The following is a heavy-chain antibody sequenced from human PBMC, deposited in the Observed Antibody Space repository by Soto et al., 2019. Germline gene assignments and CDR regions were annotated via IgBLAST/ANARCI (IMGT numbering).Heavy chain of an antibody. Sequence: GESLKISCKGSGYSFTSYWIGWVRQMPGKGLEWMGIIYPGDSDTRYSPSFQGQVTISADKSISTAYLQWSSLKASDTAMYYCARKEGDYYDSSGYPPHDAFDIWGQGTMVTVSS. CDR2: IYPGDSDT. V-gene: IGHV5-51*01. CDR1: GYSFTSYW. J-gene: IGHJ3*02. D-gene: IGHD3-22*01. CDR3: ARKEGDYYDSSGYPPHDAFDI.